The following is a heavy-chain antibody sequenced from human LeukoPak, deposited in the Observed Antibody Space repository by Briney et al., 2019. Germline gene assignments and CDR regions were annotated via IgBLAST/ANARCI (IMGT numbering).Heavy chain of an antibody. CDR2: IIPIFGTA. D-gene: IGHD5-18*01. CDR3: AFEGYNYGYN. Sequence: AVKVSCKTSGGTFSSYAISWVRQAPGQGLEWMGGIIPIFGTANYAQKFQGRVTITADESTSTVYMELSSLRSDDTAIYYCAFEGYNYGYNWGQGTLVTVSS. CDR1: GGTFSSYA. V-gene: IGHV1-69*13. J-gene: IGHJ4*02.